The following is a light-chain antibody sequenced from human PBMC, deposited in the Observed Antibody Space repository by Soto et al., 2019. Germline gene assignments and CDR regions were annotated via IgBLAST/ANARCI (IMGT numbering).Light chain of an antibody. V-gene: IGKV1-39*01. CDR2: AAS. CDR3: QQTYTTPT. Sequence: DIQMTQSPSSLSASVGDRVTITCRASQTMSSYLNWYQQKPGKAPKLLIYAASTLQSGVPSRFSGRGSGADFTLTISSLQPEDFATYYCQQTYTTPTFGQGTRWIS. CDR1: QTMSSY. J-gene: IGKJ1*01.